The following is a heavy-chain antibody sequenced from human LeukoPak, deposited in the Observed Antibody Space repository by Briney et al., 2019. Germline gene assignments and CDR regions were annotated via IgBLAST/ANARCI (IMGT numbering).Heavy chain of an antibody. Sequence: SETPSLTCTVSGGSISSYYWSWIRQPPGKGLEWIGYIYYSGSTNYNPSLKSRVTISVDTSKNQFSLKLSSVTAADTAVYYCARDYGDYWSEWDWFDPWGQGTLVTVSS. V-gene: IGHV4-59*01. D-gene: IGHD4-17*01. CDR2: IYYSGST. J-gene: IGHJ5*02. CDR1: GGSISSYY. CDR3: ARDYGDYWSEWDWFDP.